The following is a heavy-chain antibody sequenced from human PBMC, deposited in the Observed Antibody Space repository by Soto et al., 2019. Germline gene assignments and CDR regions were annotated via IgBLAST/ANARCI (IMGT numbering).Heavy chain of an antibody. J-gene: IGHJ6*03. CDR1: GFTFSSYW. Sequence: GGSLRLSCAASGFTFSSYWMHWVRQAPGKGLVWVSRINSDGSSTSYADSVKGRLTISRDNAKNTLYLQMNSLRAEDTAVYYCARAIEYSSPHQHYYYYYYMDVWGKGTTVTVSS. CDR2: INSDGSST. CDR3: ARAIEYSSPHQHYYYYYYMDV. V-gene: IGHV3-74*01. D-gene: IGHD6-6*01.